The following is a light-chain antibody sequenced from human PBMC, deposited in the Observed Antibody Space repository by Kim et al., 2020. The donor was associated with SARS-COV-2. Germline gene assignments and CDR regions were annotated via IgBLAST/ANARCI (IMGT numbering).Light chain of an antibody. Sequence: SVSPGQTASITCSGDNLGDKYACWYQQKPGQSPVLVIYQDSKRPSGIPERFSGSNSGNTATLTISGTQAMDEADYYCQAWDSSHVVFGGGTQLTVL. V-gene: IGLV3-1*01. CDR1: NLGDKY. CDR3: QAWDSSHVV. J-gene: IGLJ2*01. CDR2: QDS.